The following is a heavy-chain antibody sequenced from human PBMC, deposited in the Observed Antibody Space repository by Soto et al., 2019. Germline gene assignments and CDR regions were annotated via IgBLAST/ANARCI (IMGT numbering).Heavy chain of an antibody. CDR3: ARPAATRFDN. Sequence: SDTLSRTCVVSGYSMRSGYYWGWIRQPPGEGLEWIGNIYHSGKTYYNPSLKSRVSVSLDTSKNQFSLNLTSVTAADTAMYYCARPAATRFDNWGQGLLVTVS. CDR1: GYSMRSGYY. V-gene: IGHV4-38-2*01. D-gene: IGHD6-25*01. CDR2: IYHSGKT. J-gene: IGHJ4*02.